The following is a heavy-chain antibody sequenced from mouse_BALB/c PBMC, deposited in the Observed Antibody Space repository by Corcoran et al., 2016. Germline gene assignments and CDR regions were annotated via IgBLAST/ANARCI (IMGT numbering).Heavy chain of an antibody. J-gene: IGHJ2*01. CDR2: IYPGSGST. V-gene: IGHV1-81*01. CDR1: GYTFTAYV. Sequence: QVQLQQSGPELVKPGASVKMPCKASGYTFTAYVISWVKQRTGQGLEWIGEIYPGSGSTYYNEKFKGKATLTADKSSNTAYMQLSSLTSEDSAVYFCGSPYYVDYWGQGTTLTVSS. CDR3: GSPYYVDY.